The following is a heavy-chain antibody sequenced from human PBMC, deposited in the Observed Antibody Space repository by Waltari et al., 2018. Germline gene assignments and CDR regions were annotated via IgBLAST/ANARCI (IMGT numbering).Heavy chain of an antibody. CDR2: FDPEAGET. V-gene: IGHV1-24*01. CDR3: ATDPESSGWNVLY. Sequence: QVQLVQSGAEVKKPGASVKVSCKVSGYTLTELSMHWVRKVPGKGREWMGGFDPEAGETIYAQKCKVRVTMTEDTSTDTAYMELSSLRSEDTAVYYCATDPESSGWNVLYWGQGTLVTVSS. D-gene: IGHD6-19*01. J-gene: IGHJ4*02. CDR1: GYTLTELS.